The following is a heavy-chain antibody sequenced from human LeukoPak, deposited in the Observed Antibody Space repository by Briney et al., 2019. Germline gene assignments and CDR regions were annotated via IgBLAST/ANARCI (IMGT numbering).Heavy chain of an antibody. V-gene: IGHV1-18*01. CDR1: GYTFTTYG. CDR3: AREKVGASPDAFDI. CDR2: ISTYNGNT. J-gene: IGHJ3*02. D-gene: IGHD1-26*01. Sequence: GASVKVSCEASGYTFTTYGITWVRQAPGQGLEWMGWISTYNGNTNYAQKLQGRVTMTTDTSTSTAYMELRSLRSDDTAVYYCAREKVGASPDAFDIWGQGTMVTVSS.